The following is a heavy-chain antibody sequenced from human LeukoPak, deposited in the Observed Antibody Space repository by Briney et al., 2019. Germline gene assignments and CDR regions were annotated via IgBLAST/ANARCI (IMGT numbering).Heavy chain of an antibody. CDR3: ARFGDYVGFDY. V-gene: IGHV4-59*01. CDR1: GSSISTYY. D-gene: IGHD4-17*01. J-gene: IGHJ4*02. CDR2: IYNSGNT. Sequence: SETLSLTCTVSGSSISTYYWSWIRQSPGKGLEWIGYIYNSGNTNYNPSLKSRVTISIDTSKNQFSLKLSSVTAADTAVYYCARFGDYVGFDYWGQGTLVTVSS.